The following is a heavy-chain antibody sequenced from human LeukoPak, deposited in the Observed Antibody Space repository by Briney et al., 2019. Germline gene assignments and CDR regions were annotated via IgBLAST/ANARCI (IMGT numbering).Heavy chain of an antibody. CDR3: ARKGQGSNWAAEYFQN. D-gene: IGHD6-13*01. J-gene: IGHJ1*01. Sequence: GGSLRLSCAASGFTFSSYAMSWVRQAPGKGLEWVSVISGSGGSTYYADSVKGRFTISRDNSKNTLYLQMNSLRAEDTAVYYCARKGQGSNWAAEYFQNWGQGTLVTVSS. CDR1: GFTFSSYA. V-gene: IGHV3-23*01. CDR2: ISGSGGST.